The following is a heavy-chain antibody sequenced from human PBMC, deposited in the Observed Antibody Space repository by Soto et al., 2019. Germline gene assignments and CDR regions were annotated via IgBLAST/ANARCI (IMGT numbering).Heavy chain of an antibody. J-gene: IGHJ4*02. CDR3: ARDPALKSMIVVVNFDY. Sequence: GGSLRLSCAASGFTFSSYAMHWVRQAPGKGLEWVAVISYDGSNKYYADSVKGRFTISRDNSKNTLYLQMNSLRAEDTAVYYCARDPALKSMIVVVNFDYWGQGTLVTVSS. CDR1: GFTFSSYA. CDR2: ISYDGSNK. D-gene: IGHD3-22*01. V-gene: IGHV3-30-3*01.